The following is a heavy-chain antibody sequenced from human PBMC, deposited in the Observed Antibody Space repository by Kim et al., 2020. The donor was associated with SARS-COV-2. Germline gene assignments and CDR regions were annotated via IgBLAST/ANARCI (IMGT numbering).Heavy chain of an antibody. V-gene: IGHV3-23*01. CDR2: ISGTGGGT. CDR3: AKRIEYGGDSRFQYYYGMDV. J-gene: IGHJ6*02. Sequence: GGSLRLSCAASGFTFSSYAMTWVRQAPGKGLEWVSAISGTGGGTYDADSVKGRFTISRDNSKNTLYLQMNSLRAEDTAVYYCAKRIEYGGDSRFQYYYGMDVWGQGTTVTVSS. D-gene: IGHD2-21*02. CDR1: GFTFSSYA.